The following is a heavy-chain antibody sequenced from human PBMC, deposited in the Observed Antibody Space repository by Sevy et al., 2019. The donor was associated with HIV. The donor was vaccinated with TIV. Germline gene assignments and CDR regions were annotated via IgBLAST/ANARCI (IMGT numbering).Heavy chain of an antibody. Sequence: GGSLRLSCAASGFTFSSYAMHWVRQAPGKGLEWVAVISYDGSNKYYADSVKGRFTISRDNSKNTLYLQMNSLRAEDTAVYYCVSGRDWNYRRYYYGMDVSGQGTTVTVSS. D-gene: IGHD1-7*01. V-gene: IGHV3-30*04. CDR2: ISYDGSNK. CDR3: VSGRDWNYRRYYYGMDV. J-gene: IGHJ6*02. CDR1: GFTFSSYA.